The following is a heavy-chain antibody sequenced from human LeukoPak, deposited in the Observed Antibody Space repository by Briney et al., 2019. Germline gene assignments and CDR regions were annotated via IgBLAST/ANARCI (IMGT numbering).Heavy chain of an antibody. CDR3: ASSYDILTGYYSPSYDMDV. CDR2: INPSGGST. Sequence: ASVKVSCKASGYTFTSYYTHWVRQAPGQGLEWMGIINPSGGSTSYAQKSQGRVTMTRDTSTSTVYMELSSLRSEDTAVYYCASSYDILTGYYSPSYDMDVWGQGTTVTVSS. CDR1: GYTFTSYY. J-gene: IGHJ6*02. D-gene: IGHD3-9*01. V-gene: IGHV1-46*01.